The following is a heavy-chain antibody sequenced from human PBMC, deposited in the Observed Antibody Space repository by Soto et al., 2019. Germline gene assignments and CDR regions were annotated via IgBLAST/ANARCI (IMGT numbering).Heavy chain of an antibody. Sequence: GGSLRLSCAASGFTFSSYWMSWVRQAPGKGLEWVANIKQDGSEKYYVDSVKGRFTISRDNAKNSLYLQMNSLRAEDTAVYYCARDGALTGDLLVYAFDIWGQGTMVTGSS. CDR2: IKQDGSEK. D-gene: IGHD7-27*01. J-gene: IGHJ3*02. CDR3: ARDGALTGDLLVYAFDI. CDR1: GFTFSSYW. V-gene: IGHV3-7*01.